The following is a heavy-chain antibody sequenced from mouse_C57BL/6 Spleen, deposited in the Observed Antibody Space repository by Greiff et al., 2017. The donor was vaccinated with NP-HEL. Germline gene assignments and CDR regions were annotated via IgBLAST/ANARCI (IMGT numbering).Heavy chain of an antibody. CDR1: GYTFTSYW. Sequence: QVQLQQPGAELVMPGASVKLSCKASGYTFTSYWMHWVKQRPGQGLEWIGEIDPSDSYTNYNQKFKGQSTLTVDTSSSTAYMQLSSLASEDSAVYYCARAQATAWFAYWGQGTLVTVSA. D-gene: IGHD3-2*02. V-gene: IGHV1-69*01. J-gene: IGHJ3*01. CDR2: IDPSDSYT. CDR3: ARAQATAWFAY.